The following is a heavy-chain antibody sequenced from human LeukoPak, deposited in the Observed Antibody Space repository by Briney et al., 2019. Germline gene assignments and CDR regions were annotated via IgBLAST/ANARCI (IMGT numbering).Heavy chain of an antibody. V-gene: IGHV1-69*13. J-gene: IGHJ6*03. Sequence: ASVKVSCKASRGTFSSYAINWVRQAPGQGLEWMGGIIPIFGTANYAQKFQGRVTITADESTSTAYMELSSLRSEDTAVYYCARTVVVTAIPYYYYYMDVWGKGTTVTISS. CDR2: IIPIFGTA. CDR1: RGTFSSYA. D-gene: IGHD2-21*02. CDR3: ARTVVVTAIPYYYYYMDV.